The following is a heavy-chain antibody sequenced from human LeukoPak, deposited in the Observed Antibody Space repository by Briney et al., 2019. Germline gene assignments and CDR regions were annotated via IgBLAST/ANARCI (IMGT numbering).Heavy chain of an antibody. Sequence: TSETLSLTCTVSGGSFSSGGYYWSWIRQHPGKGLEWIGYIFYSGTTYYNPSLKSRVIISVDASKNQFSLRLSSVTAADTAVYYCARDLGGLGKIDYWGQGTLVTVFS. CDR3: ARDLGGLGKIDY. D-gene: IGHD7-27*01. V-gene: IGHV4-31*03. CDR2: IFYSGTT. J-gene: IGHJ4*02. CDR1: GGSFSSGGYY.